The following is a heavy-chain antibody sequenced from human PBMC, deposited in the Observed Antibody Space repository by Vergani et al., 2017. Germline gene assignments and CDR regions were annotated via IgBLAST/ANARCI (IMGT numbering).Heavy chain of an antibody. CDR3: ARQDRYYYDSSGYYSFDY. Sequence: EVQLVQSGAEVKKPGESLKISCKGSGYSFTSYWIGWVRQMPGKGLEWMWIIYPGDSDTRYSPSFQGQVTISADKSISTAYLQGSSLKASDTAMYYCARQDRYYYDSSGYYSFDYWGQGTLVTVSS. CDR1: GYSFTSYW. D-gene: IGHD3-22*01. J-gene: IGHJ4*02. V-gene: IGHV5-51*01. CDR2: IYPGDSDT.